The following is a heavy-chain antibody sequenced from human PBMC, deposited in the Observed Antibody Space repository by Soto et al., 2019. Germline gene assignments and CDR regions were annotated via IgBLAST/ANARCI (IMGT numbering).Heavy chain of an antibody. CDR2: TGISGRTT. CDR3: ATVHNTSRSFDY. J-gene: IGHJ4*02. D-gene: IGHD1-20*01. V-gene: IGHV3-23*01. Sequence: GGSLRLSCAASGFTVTTYAMSWVRQAPGKGLEWVSTTGISGRTTYYADSVKGRFTVSRDDSKNTLDLQMSNLRAEDTAVYYCATVHNTSRSFDYWGQGTLVTVSS. CDR1: GFTVTTYA.